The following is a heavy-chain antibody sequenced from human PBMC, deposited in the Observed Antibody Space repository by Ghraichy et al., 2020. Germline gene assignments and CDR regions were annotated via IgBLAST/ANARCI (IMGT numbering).Heavy chain of an antibody. CDR3: ARGTNSALDI. CDR2: INQDGSEK. Sequence: SCAASGFTFSSHWMHWVRQGPGKRLEWVARINQDGSEKYYVDSVKGRFTISRDNAKNSVYLEMNSLRVEDTAVYYCARGTNSALDIWGQGTMVTISS. CDR1: GFTFSSHW. J-gene: IGHJ3*02. V-gene: IGHV3-7*03. D-gene: IGHD2/OR15-2a*01.